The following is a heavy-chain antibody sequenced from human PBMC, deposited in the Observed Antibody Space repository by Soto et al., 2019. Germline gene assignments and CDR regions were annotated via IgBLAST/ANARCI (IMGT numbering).Heavy chain of an antibody. V-gene: IGHV4-59*08. CDR2: IFGSGNA. D-gene: IGHD4-4*01. CDR3: ARHRRTTVAKFYFDN. CDR1: GGSINSYG. Sequence: SETLSLTCTVSGGSINSYGWSWIRQPPGKGLEWIAYIFGSGNANYNPSLKSRVTISVDTSKNQFSLKLTSVTAADTAVYYCARHRRTTVAKFYFDNWGQGALVTVSS. J-gene: IGHJ4*02.